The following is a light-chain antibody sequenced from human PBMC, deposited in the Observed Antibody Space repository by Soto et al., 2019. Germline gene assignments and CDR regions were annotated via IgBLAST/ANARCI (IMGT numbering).Light chain of an antibody. CDR1: QSINSKS. CDR2: NTS. Sequence: EIVLTQSPGTLSLSPGEGATVSCRVSQSINSKSLVWYQRKFGQAPRLLIYNTSSRATGIPDRFSGSGSGTDVTRSISRLEPEELAVYYCQHYGGSFIFGPGTKVDFK. J-gene: IGKJ3*01. CDR3: QHYGGSFI. V-gene: IGKV3-20*01.